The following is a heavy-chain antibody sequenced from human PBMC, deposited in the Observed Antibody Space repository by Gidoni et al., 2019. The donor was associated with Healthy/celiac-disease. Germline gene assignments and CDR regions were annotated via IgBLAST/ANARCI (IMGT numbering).Heavy chain of an antibody. V-gene: IGHV3-74*01. CDR2: INSDGSST. Sequence: EVQLVESGGGLVQPGGSLRLSCAASGFTFSSYWMHWVHQAPGKGLVWVSRINSDGSSTSYADSVKGRFTISRDNAKNTLYLQMNSLRAEDTAVYYCARAIIYYYGMDVWGQGTTVTVSS. D-gene: IGHD3-10*01. J-gene: IGHJ6*02. CDR3: ARAIIYYYGMDV. CDR1: GFTFSSYW.